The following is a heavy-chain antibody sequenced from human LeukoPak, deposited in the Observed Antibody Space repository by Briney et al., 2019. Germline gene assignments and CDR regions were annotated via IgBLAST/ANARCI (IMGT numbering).Heavy chain of an antibody. D-gene: IGHD6-13*01. Sequence: GGSLRLSRAASGFTFSSYAMHWVRQAPGKGLEWVAVISYDGSNKYYADSVKGRFTISRDNSKNTLYLQMNSLRAEDTAVYYCARDGVNGYSSSWYVFDYYYYMDVWGKGTTVTVSS. V-gene: IGHV3-30-3*01. J-gene: IGHJ6*03. CDR2: ISYDGSNK. CDR1: GFTFSSYA. CDR3: ARDGVNGYSSSWYVFDYYYYMDV.